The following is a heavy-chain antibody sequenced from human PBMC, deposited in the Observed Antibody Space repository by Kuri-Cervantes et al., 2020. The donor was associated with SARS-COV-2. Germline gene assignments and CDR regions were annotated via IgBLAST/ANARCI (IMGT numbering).Heavy chain of an antibody. CDR3: ARGFIDIVVVPAAPGRHFDY. J-gene: IGHJ4*02. V-gene: IGHV1-46*03. Sequence: ASVKVSCKASGYTFTSYYMHWVRQAPGQGLEWMGITNPSGGSTSYAQKFQGRVTMTRDTSTSTVYMELSGLRSEDTAVYYCARGFIDIVVVPAAPGRHFDYWGQGTLVTVSS. CDR1: GYTFTSYY. D-gene: IGHD2-2*01. CDR2: TNPSGGST.